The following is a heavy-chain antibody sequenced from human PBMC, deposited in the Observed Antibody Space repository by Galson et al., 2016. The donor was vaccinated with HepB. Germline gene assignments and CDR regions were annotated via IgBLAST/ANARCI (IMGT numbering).Heavy chain of an antibody. CDR1: GFTFSTYP. D-gene: IGHD6-6*01. CDR2: ITSNGGDT. Sequence: SLRLSCAASGFTFSTYPMYWVRQAPGKGLEYVSGITSNGGDTYYADSVKGRFTISRDNSKNTVYLQMGSLRAEDMAVYYCARRPPYYYHGMDVWGQGTTVTVSS. CDR3: ARRPPYYYHGMDV. V-gene: IGHV3-64*02. J-gene: IGHJ6*02.